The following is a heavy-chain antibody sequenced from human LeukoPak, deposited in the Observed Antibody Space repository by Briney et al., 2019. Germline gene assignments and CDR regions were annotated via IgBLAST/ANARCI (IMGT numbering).Heavy chain of an antibody. Sequence: ASVKVSCKASGYTFTSYYMQWVRQAPGQGLEWMGIINPSGGSTSYAQKFQGRVTMTRDTSTSTVYMELSSLRSEDTAVYYCVRTYGGNSDFDYWGQGALVTVSS. CDR2: INPSGGST. D-gene: IGHD4-23*01. J-gene: IGHJ4*02. CDR3: VRTYGGNSDFDY. CDR1: GYTFTSYY. V-gene: IGHV1-46*01.